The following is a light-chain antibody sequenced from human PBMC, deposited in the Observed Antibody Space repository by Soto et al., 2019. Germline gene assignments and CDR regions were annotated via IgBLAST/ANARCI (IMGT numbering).Light chain of an antibody. CDR2: DAS. CDR3: QQRSNWPLT. CDR1: QSVSSY. J-gene: IGKJ4*01. V-gene: IGKV3-11*01. Sequence: EIVLTHSPATLSLSPGERATLSCRASQSVSSYLAWYQQKPGQAPRLLIYDASNRATGIPARFSGSGSGTDFSLTISSLEPEDFAAYYCQQRSNWPLTFGGGTKVDIK.